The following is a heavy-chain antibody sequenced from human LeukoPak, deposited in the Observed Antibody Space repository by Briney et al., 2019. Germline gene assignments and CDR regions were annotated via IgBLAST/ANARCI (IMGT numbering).Heavy chain of an antibody. Sequence: GGSLRLSCAASGFTCSSYSMNWVRQPPGKGLEWVSSISSSGSYIYYADSVKGRFSISRDSAKNSLYLQMNSLRAEDTAVYYCARGPQFCSGGSCYGYYFDYWGQGTLVTVSS. D-gene: IGHD2-15*01. V-gene: IGHV3-21*01. CDR1: GFTCSSYS. CDR3: ARGPQFCSGGSCYGYYFDY. J-gene: IGHJ4*02. CDR2: ISSSGSYI.